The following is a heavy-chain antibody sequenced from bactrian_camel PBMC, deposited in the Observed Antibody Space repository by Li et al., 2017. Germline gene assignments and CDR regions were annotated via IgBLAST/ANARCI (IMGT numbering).Heavy chain of an antibody. Sequence: HVQLVESGGGSAQTGGSLRLSCVVSGDRRMVAWFRQAPGKEREAVATEDSDGSVDYADSVKGRFTISKDNSKNTLYLQMNDLRTEDTAVYYCATAATLATVSPLDVLFNRQGTQVTVS. CDR1: GDRRM. CDR2: EDSDGSV. D-gene: IGHD4*01. J-gene: IGHJ4*01. V-gene: IGHV3S53*01.